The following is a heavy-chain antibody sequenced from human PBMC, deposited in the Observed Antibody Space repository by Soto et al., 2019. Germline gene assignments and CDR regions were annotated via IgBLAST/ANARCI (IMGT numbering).Heavy chain of an antibody. V-gene: IGHV1-18*01. CDR3: ARGISFHYFDY. CDR1: GYTFTTFG. CDR2: ISPYTGNA. D-gene: IGHD3-3*01. Sequence: ASVKVSCKASGYTFTTFGISWVRQAPGQGLEWMGWISPYTGNANYAQRLQGRVTMTTDKSTNTAYMELRSLRSEDTAVYYCARGISFHYFDYWGQGTLVTVSS. J-gene: IGHJ4*02.